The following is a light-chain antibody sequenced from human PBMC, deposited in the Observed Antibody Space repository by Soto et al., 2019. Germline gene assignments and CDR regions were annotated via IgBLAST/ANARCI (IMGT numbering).Light chain of an antibody. CDR1: RNVGDW. CDR2: KAS. V-gene: IGKV1-5*03. CDR3: QEHGTYPLT. J-gene: IGKJ4*01. Sequence: DKQLTQSPSTLSASIGDRVTITCRASRNVGDWLAWFQQKPGKAPKLLIYKASTLESGVPSRFRGTASGTEFTLTISSLQPDDYASYYGQEHGTYPLTFGGGTKVDIK.